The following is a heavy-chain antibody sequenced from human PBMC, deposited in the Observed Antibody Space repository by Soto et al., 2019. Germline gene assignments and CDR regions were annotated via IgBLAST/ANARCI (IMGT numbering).Heavy chain of an antibody. CDR3: AKDRGGSGWRFDY. J-gene: IGHJ4*02. D-gene: IGHD6-19*01. Sequence: GGSLRLSCAASGLTFGNSAMSWVRQAPGKGLEWVSAIAASGATTYFADSVKGRLTVSRDNSKNTLYLQMNSLRAEDTAVYYCAKDRGGSGWRFDYWGQGTLVTVSS. CDR2: IAASGATT. V-gene: IGHV3-23*01. CDR1: GLTFGNSA.